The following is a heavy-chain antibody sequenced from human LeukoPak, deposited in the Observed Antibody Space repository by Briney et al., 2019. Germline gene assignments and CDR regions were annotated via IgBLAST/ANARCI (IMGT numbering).Heavy chain of an antibody. V-gene: IGHV3-21*01. Sequence: PGGSLRLSCAASGFTFSSYSMNWVRQAPGKGLEWVSSISSSSSYIYYADSVKGRFTSSRDNAKNSLYLQMNSLRAEDTAVYYCARDRAGSDWSRGRGDAFDIWGQGTMVTVSS. J-gene: IGHJ3*02. CDR3: ARDRAGSDWSRGRGDAFDI. D-gene: IGHD3-9*01. CDR1: GFTFSSYS. CDR2: ISSSSSYI.